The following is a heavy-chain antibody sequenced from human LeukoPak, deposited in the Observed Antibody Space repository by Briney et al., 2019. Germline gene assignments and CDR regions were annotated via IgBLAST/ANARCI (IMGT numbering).Heavy chain of an antibody. CDR1: GGSISSGGYY. CDR2: IYYSGST. D-gene: IGHD1-1*01. J-gene: IGHJ4*02. Sequence: PSETLSLTCTVSGGSISSGGYYWSRIRQHPGKGLEWIGYIYYSGSTYYNPSLKSRVTISVDTSKNQFSLKLSSVTAADTAVYYCARDRVRSTTNYFDYWGQGTLVTVSS. V-gene: IGHV4-31*03. CDR3: ARDRVRSTTNYFDY.